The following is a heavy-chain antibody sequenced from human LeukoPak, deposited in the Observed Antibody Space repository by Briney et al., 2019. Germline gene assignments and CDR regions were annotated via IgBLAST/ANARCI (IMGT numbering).Heavy chain of an antibody. CDR1: GFTFSSYW. D-gene: IGHD5-12*01. CDR2: INSDGSST. J-gene: IGHJ4*02. CDR3: AKDQTLFSGYDPYYFDY. Sequence: GGSLRLSCAASGFTFSSYWMHWVRQAPGKGLVWVSRINSDGSSTSYADSVKGRFTISRDNSKNTLYLQMNSLRAEDTAVYYCAKDQTLFSGYDPYYFDYWGQGTLVTVSS. V-gene: IGHV3-74*01.